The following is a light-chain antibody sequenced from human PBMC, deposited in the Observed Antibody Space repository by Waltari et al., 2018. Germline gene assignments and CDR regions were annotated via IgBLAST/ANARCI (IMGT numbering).Light chain of an antibody. Sequence: EIVMTHSPATLSVSPGEGATLSCRASQSISSNLACYQQRPGQAPRLLILATSTRATGVPARFRGSGSVTEFTLTISSMQSEDFAIYYCHQYNNWPPWTFGQGTKVEIK. V-gene: IGKV3-15*01. CDR2: ATS. J-gene: IGKJ1*01. CDR1: QSISSN. CDR3: HQYNNWPPWT.